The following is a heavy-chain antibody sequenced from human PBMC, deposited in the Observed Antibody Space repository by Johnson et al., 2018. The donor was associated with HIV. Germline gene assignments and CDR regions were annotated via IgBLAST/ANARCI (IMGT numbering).Heavy chain of an antibody. J-gene: IGHJ3*01. V-gene: IGHV3-74*02. CDR1: RFTFSSYW. CDR2: IKRDGTTT. D-gene: IGHD5-24*01. CDR3: ARRDDSAGIDGFDV. Sequence: VQLVESGGGVVQPGRSLRLSCVASRFTFSSYWMHWVRQAPGKGLVWVSRIKRDGTTTGYADSVKGRFTISRDNAKNTVDMQLNSLRAEDMAVYYSARRDDSAGIDGFDVWGQGTMVTVSS.